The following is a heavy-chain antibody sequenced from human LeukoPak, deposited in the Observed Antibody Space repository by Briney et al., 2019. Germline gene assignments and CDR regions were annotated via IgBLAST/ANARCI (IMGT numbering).Heavy chain of an antibody. V-gene: IGHV3-30*18. CDR2: TSYDGSNK. J-gene: IGHJ4*02. CDR1: GFTFSSYE. CDR3: AKKSPGTYYAPPDY. Sequence: GGSLRLSCAASGFTFSSYEMNWVRQAPGKGLEWVAVTSYDGSNKNYADSVKGRFTISRDNSKNTLYLQMNSLRAEDTAVYYCAKKSPGTYYAPPDYWGQGTLVTVSS. D-gene: IGHD3-10*01.